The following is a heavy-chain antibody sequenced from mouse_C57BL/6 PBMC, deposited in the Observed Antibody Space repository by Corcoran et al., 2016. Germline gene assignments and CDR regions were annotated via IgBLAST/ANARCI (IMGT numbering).Heavy chain of an antibody. CDR1: GFNIKKTY. CDR2: IDPANGNT. Sequence: EVQLQQSVAELVRPGASVKLSCTASGFNIKKTYMHWVKQRPEQGLEWIGRIDPANGNTKYAPKFQGKATITADTSSNTAYLQLSSLTSEDTAIYYCALYGYDGALYFDYWGQGTTLTVSS. D-gene: IGHD2-2*01. J-gene: IGHJ2*01. CDR3: ALYGYDGALYFDY. V-gene: IGHV14-3*01.